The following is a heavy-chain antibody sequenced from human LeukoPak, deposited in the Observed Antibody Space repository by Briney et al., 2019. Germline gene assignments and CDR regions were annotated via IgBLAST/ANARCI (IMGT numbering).Heavy chain of an antibody. CDR2: MSWKSDNI. D-gene: IGHD2-21*01. CDR3: ATSMAQDVDAFHI. CDR1: GFTFDDYA. J-gene: IGHJ3*02. Sequence: GGSLRLSCAASGFTFDDYAMHWVRQAPGKGLEWVSGMSWKSDNIGYADSVKGRFTISRDNAKNSLYLQMNNLRAEDTAMFYCATSMAQDVDAFHIWGQGTMVTVSS. V-gene: IGHV3-9*01.